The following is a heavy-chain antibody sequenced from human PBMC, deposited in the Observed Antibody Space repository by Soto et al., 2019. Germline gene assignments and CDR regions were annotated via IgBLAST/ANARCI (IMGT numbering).Heavy chain of an antibody. Sequence: DVKLLESGGGLVQPGESLRLSCAASGFRFWTYSMSWVRQAPGKGLEWVSGISGDGSATSYADSLKGRFTVSRDNSKDTLFLQMNTLRVEDTAVYYCAKTRLYDNNDYHRDGFDVWGPGTAVTVS. V-gene: IGHV3-23*01. CDR2: ISGDGSAT. J-gene: IGHJ3*01. CDR3: AKTRLYDNNDYHRDGFDV. D-gene: IGHD5-12*01. CDR1: GFRFWTYS.